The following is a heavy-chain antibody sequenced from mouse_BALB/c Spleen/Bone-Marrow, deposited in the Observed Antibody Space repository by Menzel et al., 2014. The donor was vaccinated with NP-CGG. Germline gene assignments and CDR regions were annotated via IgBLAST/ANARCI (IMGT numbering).Heavy chain of an antibody. Sequence: EVKLMESGGGLVQPGCSLRLSCATSGFTFTDYYMSWVRQPPGKALEWLGFIRNKANGYTTEYSASVKGRFTISRDNSQSILYLQMNTLRAEDSATYYCARDDYYAMDYWGQGTSVTVSS. J-gene: IGHJ4*01. CDR1: GFTFTDYY. CDR2: IRNKANGYTT. CDR3: ARDDYYAMDY. V-gene: IGHV7-3*02.